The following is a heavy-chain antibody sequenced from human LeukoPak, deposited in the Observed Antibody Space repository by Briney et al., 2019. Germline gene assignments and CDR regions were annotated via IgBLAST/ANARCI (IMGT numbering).Heavy chain of an antibody. CDR3: VKMGMGATRAFDY. Sequence: GGSLRLSCAASGFIFSSYAMHWVRQAPGKGLEYVSAISSNGGSTYYADSVKGRFTISRDNSKNTLYLQMSSLRAEDTAVYYCVKMGMGATRAFDYWGQGTLVTVSS. D-gene: IGHD1-26*01. J-gene: IGHJ4*02. CDR2: ISSNGGST. V-gene: IGHV3-64D*06. CDR1: GFIFSSYA.